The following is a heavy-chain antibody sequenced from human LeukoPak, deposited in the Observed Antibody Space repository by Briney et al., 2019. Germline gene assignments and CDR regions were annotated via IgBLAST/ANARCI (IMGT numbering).Heavy chain of an antibody. Sequence: ASVKVSCKASGYSFTSFAISWVRQAPGQGLEWMGWISVYNGNTNSAQKFQGRVTMTTDTSTRTAYMELRSLRSDDTAVYYCARVRELGISYYFDSWGQGTPLTVSS. J-gene: IGHJ4*02. V-gene: IGHV1-18*01. CDR2: ISVYNGNT. D-gene: IGHD7-27*01. CDR1: GYSFTSFA. CDR3: ARVRELGISYYFDS.